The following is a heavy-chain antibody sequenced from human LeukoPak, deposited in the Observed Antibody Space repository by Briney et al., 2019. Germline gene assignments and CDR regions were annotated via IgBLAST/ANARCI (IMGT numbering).Heavy chain of an antibody. CDR1: GGSISSYY. V-gene: IGHV4-59*12. CDR2: IYYSGST. Sequence: SETLSLTCTVAGGSISSYYWSWIRQPPGKGREWIGYIYYSGSTNYNPSLKSRVTISVDTSKNQFSLKLSSVTAADTAVYYCARDRPEDYGGFIKFDYWGQGTLVTVSS. J-gene: IGHJ4*02. D-gene: IGHD4-23*01. CDR3: ARDRPEDYGGFIKFDY.